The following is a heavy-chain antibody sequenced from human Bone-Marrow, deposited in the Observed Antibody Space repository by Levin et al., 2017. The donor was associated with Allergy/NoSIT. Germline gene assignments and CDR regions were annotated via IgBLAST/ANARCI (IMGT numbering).Heavy chain of an antibody. CDR3: ARSHYDFWSGYLIRYYYYYMDV. D-gene: IGHD3-3*01. CDR1: GFTFSSYG. V-gene: IGHV3-33*01. CDR2: IWYDGSNK. J-gene: IGHJ6*03. Sequence: GGSLRLSCAASGFTFSSYGMHWVRQAPGKGLEWVAVIWYDGSNKYYADSVKGRFTISRDNSKNTLYLQMNSLRAEDTAVYYCARSHYDFWSGYLIRYYYYYMDVWGKGTTVTVSS.